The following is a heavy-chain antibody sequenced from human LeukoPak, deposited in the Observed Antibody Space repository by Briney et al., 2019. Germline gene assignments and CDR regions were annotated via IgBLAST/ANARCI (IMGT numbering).Heavy chain of an antibody. CDR1: GVSISSSSYH. D-gene: IGHD1-26*01. J-gene: IGHJ4*02. V-gene: IGHV4-39*07. Sequence: PSETLSLTCTVSGVSISSSSYHWGWIRQPPGKGLEWIGSIYYSGTTYYNPSLKSRVTISVDTSKNQFSLKLSSVTAADTAVYYCARRSGSYYSRFDYWGQGTLVTVSS. CDR3: ARRSGSYYSRFDY. CDR2: IYYSGTT.